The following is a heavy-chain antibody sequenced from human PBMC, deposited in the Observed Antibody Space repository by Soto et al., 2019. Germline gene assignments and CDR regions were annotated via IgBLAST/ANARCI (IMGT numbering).Heavy chain of an antibody. J-gene: IGHJ4*02. CDR1: GGSISSYY. D-gene: IGHD2-15*01. CDR3: ARSKPSLYCSGGSYYGRDFDY. CDR2: IYYSGST. Sequence: SETLSLTCTVSGGSISSYYWSWIRQPPGKGLEWIGYIYYSGSTNYNPSLKSRVTISVDTSKNQFSLKPSSVTAADTAVYYCARSKPSLYCSGGSYYGRDFDYCGQGTLDTGSS. V-gene: IGHV4-59*08.